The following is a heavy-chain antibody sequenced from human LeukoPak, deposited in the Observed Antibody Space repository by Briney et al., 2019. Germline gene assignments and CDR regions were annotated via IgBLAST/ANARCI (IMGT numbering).Heavy chain of an antibody. CDR1: GFTFNNYA. CDR3: AKEENDYYDSSGYYPIDY. D-gene: IGHD3-22*01. CDR2: ISGRGGIT. J-gene: IGHJ4*02. Sequence: GGSLRLSCAASGFTFNNYAMTWVRQAPRKGLEWVSSISGRGGITDYADPVKGRFTISRDNSQNTLYLQMNSLRAEDTAVYYCAKEENDYYDSSGYYPIDYWGQGTLVTVSS. V-gene: IGHV3-23*01.